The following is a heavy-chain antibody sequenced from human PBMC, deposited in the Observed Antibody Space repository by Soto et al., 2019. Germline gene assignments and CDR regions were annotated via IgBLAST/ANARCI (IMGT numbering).Heavy chain of an antibody. CDR3: ARDLGSSSGVNWFDP. Sequence: SDTLSLTCTGAGGSSSSYYWSWIRQPPGKGLEWIGYIYYSGSTNYNPSLKSRVTISVDTSKNQFSLKLSSVTAAGTAVYYCARDLGSSSGVNWFDPWGQGTLVTVSS. CDR1: GGSSSSYY. CDR2: IYYSGST. J-gene: IGHJ5*02. V-gene: IGHV4-59*01. D-gene: IGHD6-6*01.